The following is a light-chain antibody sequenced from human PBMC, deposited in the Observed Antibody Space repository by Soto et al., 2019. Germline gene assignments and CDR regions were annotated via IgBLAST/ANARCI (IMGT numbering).Light chain of an antibody. CDR1: QSVSSN. CDR3: QQYNNWPPWT. CDR2: GAS. J-gene: IGKJ1*01. V-gene: IGKV3-15*01. Sequence: EIVMTQSPATLSVSPGERATLSCRASQSVSSNLAWYQQKPGQAPRLLIYGASTRATGIPARCSGSGSATAFTLTISSLQAEDFSVYYCQQYNNWPPWTFGQGTKVEIK.